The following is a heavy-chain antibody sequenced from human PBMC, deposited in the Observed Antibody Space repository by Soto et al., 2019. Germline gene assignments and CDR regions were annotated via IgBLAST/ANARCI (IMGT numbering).Heavy chain of an antibody. D-gene: IGHD3-10*01. J-gene: IGHJ4*02. V-gene: IGHV3-9*01. CDR1: GFTFDDYA. CDR3: ASLPLYGSGFDC. Sequence: EVQLVESGGGLVQPGRSLRLSCAASGFTFDDYAIHWVRQAPGRGLEWVAGISWNGASIGYADSVKGRFTISRDNAKNSLHLQMNSVRSEDTALYYCASLPLYGSGFDCWGQGTLVTVSS. CDR2: ISWNGASI.